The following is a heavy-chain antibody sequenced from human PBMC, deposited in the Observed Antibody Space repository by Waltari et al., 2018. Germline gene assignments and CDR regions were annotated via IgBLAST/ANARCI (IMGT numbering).Heavy chain of an antibody. D-gene: IGHD5-18*01. Sequence: QLQLQESGPGLVKPSETLSLTCTVPGCSISSSSYYWGWIRQPPGKGLEWIGSIYYSGSTYYNPSLKSRVTISVDTSKNQFSLKLSSVTAADTAVYYCARRPSIGYSYGYAFDIWGQGTMVTVSS. CDR1: GCSISSSSYY. J-gene: IGHJ3*02. V-gene: IGHV4-39*07. CDR3: ARRPSIGYSYGYAFDI. CDR2: IYYSGST.